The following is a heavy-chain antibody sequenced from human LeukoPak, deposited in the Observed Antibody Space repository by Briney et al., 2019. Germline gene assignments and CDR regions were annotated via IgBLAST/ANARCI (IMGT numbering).Heavy chain of an antibody. Sequence: SETLSLTCAVYGGSFSGYYWSWIRQPPGKGLEWDGEINHSGSTNYNPSLKSRVTISVDTSKDQFSLKLSSVAAADTAVYYCASLRWPRLGWFDPWGQGTLVTVSS. CDR2: INHSGST. J-gene: IGHJ5*02. CDR1: GGSFSGYY. CDR3: ASLRWPRLGWFDP. D-gene: IGHD5-12*01. V-gene: IGHV4-34*01.